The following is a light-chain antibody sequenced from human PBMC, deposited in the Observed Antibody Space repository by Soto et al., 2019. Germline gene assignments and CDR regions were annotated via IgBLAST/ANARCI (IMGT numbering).Light chain of an antibody. CDR3: QQYGSAPWT. CDR2: GAS. V-gene: IGKV3-20*01. Sequence: EIVLTQSPGTLSLSTGERATLSCRASQSVSSSYLGWYQQKPGQAPRLLIYGASSRATGIPARFSGSGSGTDFTLTISRLEPEDFAVYFCQQYGSAPWTFGQGTKVDIK. CDR1: QSVSSSY. J-gene: IGKJ1*01.